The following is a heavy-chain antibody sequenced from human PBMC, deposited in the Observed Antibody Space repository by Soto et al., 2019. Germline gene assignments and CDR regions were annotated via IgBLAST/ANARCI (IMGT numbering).Heavy chain of an antibody. J-gene: IGHJ4*02. CDR2: TYYRSKWYN. Sequence: SPTLSRPCAISGDSVSSNSAAWNWISQSPSRGLEWLGRTYYRSKWYNDYAVSVKSRITINPDTSKNQFSLQLNSVTPEDTAVYYCARDQPHCSSTSCPSYWGQGTLVTVSS. CDR3: ARDQPHCSSTSCPSY. CDR1: GDSVSSNSAA. D-gene: IGHD2-2*01. V-gene: IGHV6-1*01.